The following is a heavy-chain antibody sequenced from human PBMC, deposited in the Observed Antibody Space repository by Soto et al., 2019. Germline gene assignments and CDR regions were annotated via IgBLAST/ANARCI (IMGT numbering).Heavy chain of an antibody. Sequence: GGSLRLSCAASGFTVISNYMTWVRQAPGKGLEWVSVIYSGGSAYYADSVKGRFTISRHNSQNTLYLQMNSLRAEDTAVYYCARGNYDFWTAYLYYFDYWGQGTLVTVSS. D-gene: IGHD3-3*01. CDR1: GFTVISNY. V-gene: IGHV3-53*04. CDR3: ARGNYDFWTAYLYYFDY. J-gene: IGHJ4*02. CDR2: IYSGGSA.